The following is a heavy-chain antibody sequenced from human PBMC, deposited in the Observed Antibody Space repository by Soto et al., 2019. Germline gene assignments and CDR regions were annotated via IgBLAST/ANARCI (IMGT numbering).Heavy chain of an antibody. CDR3: THHGYYSYGMDV. Sequence: QITLKESGPTLVRPTRTLTLTCTFSGFSLSTSRVGVGWIRQSPGKALEWLALIFWDDDKRYSPSLKSRLSITKGTSKNQVVLTMTKMDPVDAGTYYCTHHGYYSYGMDVWGQGTTVTVSS. J-gene: IGHJ6*02. CDR1: GFSLSTSRVG. V-gene: IGHV2-5*02. CDR2: IFWDDDK.